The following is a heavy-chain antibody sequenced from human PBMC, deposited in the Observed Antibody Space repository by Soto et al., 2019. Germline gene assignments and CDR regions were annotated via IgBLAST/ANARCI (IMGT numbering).Heavy chain of an antibody. D-gene: IGHD3-3*01. Sequence: EVQLVESGGDLVQPGGSLRLSCAASGFTFSNCWMSWVRQAPGKGLEWVANIKQDGSEKYYVDSVKGRFTISRDNAKNSLYLQMNSLRAEDTAVYYCARDRAPSITIFGVVMTKAHYYYDMDVWGQGTTVTVSS. V-gene: IGHV3-7*05. CDR3: ARDRAPSITIFGVVMTKAHYYYDMDV. CDR1: GFTFSNCW. J-gene: IGHJ6*02. CDR2: IKQDGSEK.